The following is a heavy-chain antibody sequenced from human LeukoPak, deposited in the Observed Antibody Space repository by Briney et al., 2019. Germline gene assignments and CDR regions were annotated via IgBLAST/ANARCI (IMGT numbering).Heavy chain of an antibody. CDR1: GGSFSGYY. V-gene: IGHV4-34*01. Sequence: SETLSLTCAVYGGSFSGYYWSWIRQPPGKGLEWIGEINHSGSTNYNPSLKSRVTISVDTSKNQFSLKLSSVTAADTAVYYCARDITMIVVVTDWFDPWGQGTLVTVSS. D-gene: IGHD3-22*01. CDR2: INHSGST. CDR3: ARDITMIVVVTDWFDP. J-gene: IGHJ5*02.